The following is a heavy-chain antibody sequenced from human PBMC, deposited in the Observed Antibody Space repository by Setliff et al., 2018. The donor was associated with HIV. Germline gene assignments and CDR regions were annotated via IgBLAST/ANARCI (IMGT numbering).Heavy chain of an antibody. Sequence: GGSLRLSCAASGFTFSSYWMHWVRRAPGKGLVWVSRINSDGSSTSYADSVKGRFTISSDNAKNTLYRQINRRRAEDTAVYYCALAGRAVYYCGRGTLVAV. D-gene: IGHD6-19*01. CDR3: ALAGRAVYY. J-gene: IGHJ4*02. CDR2: INSDGSST. V-gene: IGHV3-74*01. CDR1: GFTFSSYW.